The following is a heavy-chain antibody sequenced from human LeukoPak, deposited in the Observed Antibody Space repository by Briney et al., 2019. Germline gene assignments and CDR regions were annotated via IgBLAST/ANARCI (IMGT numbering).Heavy chain of an antibody. CDR1: GFTFSTYS. J-gene: IGHJ6*03. CDR2: LSGSSGTI. D-gene: IGHD3-16*01. Sequence: GGSLRLSCAASGFTFSTYSMNWVRQAPGKGLEWVSYLSGSSGTIYYADSVKGRFTISRDNAKSSLYLQMNSLRAEDTAVYYCARRPELGVLYYMDVWGKGTTVTVSS. V-gene: IGHV3-48*01. CDR3: ARRPELGVLYYMDV.